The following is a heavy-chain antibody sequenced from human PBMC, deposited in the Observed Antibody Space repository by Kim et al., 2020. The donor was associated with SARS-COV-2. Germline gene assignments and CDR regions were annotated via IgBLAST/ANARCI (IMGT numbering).Heavy chain of an antibody. Sequence: GGSLRLSCAASGFTFSSYGMHWVRQAPGKGLEWVAVISYDGSNKYYADSVKGRFTISRDNSKNTLYLQMNSLRAEDTAVYYCAKDSWAGYSSSLGYWGQGTLVTVSS. CDR2: ISYDGSNK. J-gene: IGHJ4*02. D-gene: IGHD6-13*01. V-gene: IGHV3-30*18. CDR3: AKDSWAGYSSSLGY. CDR1: GFTFSSYG.